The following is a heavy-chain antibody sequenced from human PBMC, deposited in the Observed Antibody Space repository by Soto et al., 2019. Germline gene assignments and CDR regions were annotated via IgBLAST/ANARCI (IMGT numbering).Heavy chain of an antibody. CDR2: IGTYNGHT. V-gene: IGHV1-18*01. CDR3: ARDFYCSGGSCLNVFDI. J-gene: IGHJ3*02. CDR1: GYTFTSHG. Sequence: QVQLVQSGSEVKKPGASVKVSCKASGYTFTSHGISWVRQAPGQGLEWMGWIGTYNGHTNYAQKFQGTVTMTTDTSTPTAYMELRSVRSDDTAVYYCARDFYCSGGSCLNVFDIWGQGTMVTVSS. D-gene: IGHD2-15*01.